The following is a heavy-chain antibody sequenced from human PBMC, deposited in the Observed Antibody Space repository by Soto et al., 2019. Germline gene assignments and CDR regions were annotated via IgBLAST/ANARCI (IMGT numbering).Heavy chain of an antibody. J-gene: IGHJ4*02. Sequence: GGSLRLSCAASGFTFSDYYMSWIRQAPGKGLEWVSYISSSGSTIYYADSVKGRFTISRDNAKNSLYLQMNSLRAEDTAVYYCARDLRQWLDSRSSEYYFDYWGQGTLVTVSS. CDR2: ISSSGSTI. V-gene: IGHV3-11*01. CDR1: GFTFSDYY. CDR3: ARDLRQWLDSRSSEYYFDY. D-gene: IGHD6-19*01.